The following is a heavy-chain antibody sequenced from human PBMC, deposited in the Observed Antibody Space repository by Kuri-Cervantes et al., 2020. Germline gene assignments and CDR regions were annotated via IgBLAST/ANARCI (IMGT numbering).Heavy chain of an antibody. CDR2: ISYDGSNK. J-gene: IGHJ3*02. CDR3: AKEVWYSGSSYAFDI. Sequence: GESLKISCAASGFTFSSYWMHWVRQAPGKGLEWVAVISYDGSNKYYADSVKGRFTISRDNSKNTLYLQMNSLRAEDTAVYYCAKEVWYSGSSYAFDIWGQGTMVTVSS. D-gene: IGHD1-26*01. CDR1: GFTFSSYW. V-gene: IGHV3-30*18.